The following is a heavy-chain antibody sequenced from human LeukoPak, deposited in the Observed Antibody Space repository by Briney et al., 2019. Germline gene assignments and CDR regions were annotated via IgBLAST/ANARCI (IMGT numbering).Heavy chain of an antibody. CDR2: INHSGST. CDR3: ANRRGYSGYGKSSVFDY. D-gene: IGHD5-12*01. J-gene: IGHJ4*02. CDR1: GGSFSGYY. V-gene: IGHV4-34*01. Sequence: SQTLSLTCAVYGGSFSGYYWSWIRQPPGKGLEWIGEINHSGSTNYNPSLKSRVTISVDTSKNQFSLKLSSVTAADTAVYYCANRRGYSGYGKSSVFDYWGQGTLVTVSS.